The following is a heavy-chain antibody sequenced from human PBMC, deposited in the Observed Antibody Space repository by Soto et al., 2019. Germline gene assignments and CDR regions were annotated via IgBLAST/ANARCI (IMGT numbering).Heavy chain of an antibody. V-gene: IGHV3-23*01. CDR3: ARGSRYFDWHTHYFDY. CDR1: GLTFSSYA. Sequence: GGSLRLSCAASGLTFSSYAMSWVRQAPGKGLEWVSAISGRSGHTYYADSVKGRFTISRDNSKNTLYLQMNSLRAEDTAVYYCARGSRYFDWHTHYFDYWGQGTLVTVSS. CDR2: ISGRSGHT. J-gene: IGHJ4*02. D-gene: IGHD3-9*01.